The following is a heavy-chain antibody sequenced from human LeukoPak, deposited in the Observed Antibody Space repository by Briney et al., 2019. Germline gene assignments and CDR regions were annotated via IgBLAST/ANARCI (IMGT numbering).Heavy chain of an antibody. CDR2: IIPILGIA. Sequence: ASVKVSCKASGGTFSSYAISWVRQAPGQGLEWMGRIIPILGIANYAHKFQGRVTITADKSTSTAYLELSSLRSEDTAVYYCAREGTGGTSTVTTSYGNWFDPWGQGTLVTVSS. CDR1: GGTFSSYA. D-gene: IGHD4-17*01. V-gene: IGHV1-69*04. CDR3: AREGTGGTSTVTTSYGNWFDP. J-gene: IGHJ5*02.